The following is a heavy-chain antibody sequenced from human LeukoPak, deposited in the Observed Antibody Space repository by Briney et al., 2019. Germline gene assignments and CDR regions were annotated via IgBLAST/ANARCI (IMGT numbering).Heavy chain of an antibody. V-gene: IGHV1-24*01. J-gene: IGHJ6*02. CDR3: ARAYSSSWYRENYYYYYGMDV. D-gene: IGHD6-13*01. CDR1: GYTLTELS. CDR2: FDPEDGET. Sequence: ASVTVSCKVSGYTLTELSMHWVRQAPGKGLEWMGGFDPEDGETIYAQKFQGRVTITADESTSTAYMELSSLRSEDTAVYYCARAYSSSWYRENYYYYYGMDVWGQGTTVTVSS.